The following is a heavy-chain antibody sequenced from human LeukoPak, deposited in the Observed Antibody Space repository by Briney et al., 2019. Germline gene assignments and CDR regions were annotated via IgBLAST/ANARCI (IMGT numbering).Heavy chain of an antibody. J-gene: IGHJ4*02. Sequence: GGSLRLSCAASGFTFSTYAMHWVRQAPGKGLEWVAAISYDGSNKNYADSVKGRFTISRDKSKNTLYLQMNSLRAEDTAVYYCARGVRIAVAGYIDYWGQGTLVTVSS. CDR3: ARGVRIAVAGYIDY. D-gene: IGHD6-19*01. CDR1: GFTFSTYA. V-gene: IGHV3-30*04. CDR2: ISYDGSNK.